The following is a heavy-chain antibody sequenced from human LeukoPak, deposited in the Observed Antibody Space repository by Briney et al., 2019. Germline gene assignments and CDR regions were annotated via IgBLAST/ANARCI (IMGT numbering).Heavy chain of an antibody. CDR1: GGSLSSHQ. V-gene: IGHV4-4*07. CDR3: ARGHYSSWYGYFDF. CDR2: ISTTGTT. J-gene: IGHJ2*01. D-gene: IGHD6-13*01. Sequence: SETLSLTCSVSGGSLSSHQWSWIRQPAGKGLEWVGRISTTGTTSYNPSLKGRVSMSVDTSKNEFSLRLASVTAADTAVYYCARGHYSSWYGYFDFWGRGTLVTVSS.